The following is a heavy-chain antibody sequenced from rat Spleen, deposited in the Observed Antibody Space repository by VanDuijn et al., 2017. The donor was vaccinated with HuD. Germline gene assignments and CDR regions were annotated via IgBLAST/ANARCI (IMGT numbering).Heavy chain of an antibody. CDR3: ARQDTSGYSNWFAY. V-gene: IGHV5-25*01. J-gene: IGHJ3*01. D-gene: IGHD4-3*01. Sequence: EVQLVESGGGLAQPGRSLKLSCAVPGFTFSNYDMAWVRQAPTKGLEWVASINPGGYNTYYRDSVRGRFTVSRDNSKSTLYLQVDSLRSEDMATYYCARQDTSGYSNWFAYWGQGTLVTVSS. CDR2: INPGGYNT. CDR1: GFTFSNYD.